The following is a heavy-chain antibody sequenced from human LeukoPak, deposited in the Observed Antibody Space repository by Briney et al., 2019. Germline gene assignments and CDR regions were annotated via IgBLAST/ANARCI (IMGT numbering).Heavy chain of an antibody. V-gene: IGHV3-23*01. J-gene: IGHJ4*02. Sequence: GGTLRLSCAASGFTFSSYGMSWVRQAPGKGLEWVSAISGSGGSTYYADSVKGRFTISRGNSRNTLYLQMNSLRPEDTAVYFCARSVHIGYHDYWGQGTLVTVSS. D-gene: IGHD2-21*01. CDR1: GFTFSSYG. CDR3: ARSVHIGYHDY. CDR2: ISGSGGST.